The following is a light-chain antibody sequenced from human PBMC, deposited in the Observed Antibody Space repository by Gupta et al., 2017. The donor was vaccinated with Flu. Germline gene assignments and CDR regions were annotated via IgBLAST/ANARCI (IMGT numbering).Light chain of an antibody. CDR1: SSESGAYNY. CDR3: SSYTGSSTL. V-gene: IGLV2-14*01. Sequence: QSSTSSCTGTSSESGAYNYVSWYQQHPGNAPKLMIVEVNNRPSGVSNRFSGSTSGNTASLTISGLQAEDESHYYCSSYTGSSTLFGGGTKLTVL. J-gene: IGLJ2*01. CDR2: EVN.